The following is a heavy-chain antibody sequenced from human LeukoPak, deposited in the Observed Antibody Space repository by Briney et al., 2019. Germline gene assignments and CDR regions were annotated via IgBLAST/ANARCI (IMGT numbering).Heavy chain of an antibody. D-gene: IGHD6-19*01. CDR2: ISYDGSNK. V-gene: IGHV3-30*04. Sequence: GGSLRLSCAASGLTFSSYTMHWVRQAPGKGLEWVALISYDGSNKHYADSVKGRFTISRDNSKNTLYLQMNSLRVEDTAVYYCASIAGYSSGWSRKPFDYWGQGTLVTVSS. CDR3: ASIAGYSSGWSRKPFDY. J-gene: IGHJ4*02. CDR1: GLTFSSYT.